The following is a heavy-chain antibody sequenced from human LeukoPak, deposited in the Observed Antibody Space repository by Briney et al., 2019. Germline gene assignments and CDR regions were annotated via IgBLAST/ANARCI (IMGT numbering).Heavy chain of an antibody. D-gene: IGHD3-10*01. CDR1: GFTFSNYG. CDR2: LSSSGGST. V-gene: IGHV3-23*01. CDR3: AREGTRLPPYFDY. J-gene: IGHJ4*02. Sequence: GGSLRLSCAASGFTFSNYGMNWVRQAPGKGLEWVSALSSSGGSTYYADSVKGRFTISRDNSKNTLYLQMSSLRAEDTAVYYCAREGTRLPPYFDYWGQGTLVTVSS.